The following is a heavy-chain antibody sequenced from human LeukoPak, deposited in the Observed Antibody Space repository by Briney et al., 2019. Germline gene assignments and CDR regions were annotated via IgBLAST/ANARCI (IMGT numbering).Heavy chain of an antibody. D-gene: IGHD2-2*01. J-gene: IGHJ5*02. CDR2: ICNSGGT. CDR3: ARQPEGVNWFDP. V-gene: IGHV4-59*08. Sequence: PSETLSLTCTVSGDSISTYYWSWIRQPPGKGLEWIGCICNSGGTNYSPSLKSRVTISVDTSKNQFSLKLSSVTAADTAVYYCARQPEGVNWFDPWGQGTLVTVSS. CDR1: GDSISTYY.